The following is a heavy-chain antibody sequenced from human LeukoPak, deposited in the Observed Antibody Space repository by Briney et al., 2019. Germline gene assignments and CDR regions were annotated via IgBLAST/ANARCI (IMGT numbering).Heavy chain of an antibody. J-gene: IGHJ4*02. V-gene: IGHV3-48*03. CDR3: ARDDILTGYPTPFDY. CDR2: ISSSGSTI. D-gene: IGHD3-9*01. CDR1: GFTFSSYE. Sequence: PGGSLRLSCAASGFTFSSYEMNWVRQDPGKGLEWVSYISSSGSTIYYADSVKGRFTISRDYAKNSLYLQMNSLRAEDTAVYYCARDDILTGYPTPFDYWGQGTLVTVPS.